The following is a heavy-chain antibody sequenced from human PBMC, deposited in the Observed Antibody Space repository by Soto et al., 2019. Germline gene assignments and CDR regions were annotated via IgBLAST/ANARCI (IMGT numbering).Heavy chain of an antibody. J-gene: IGHJ4*02. CDR1: GVSISSGGYY. D-gene: IGHD3-10*01. Sequence: QVQLPESGPGLVKPSQPLSLTCTVSGVSISSGGYYWRWIRQHPGKGLEWIGYIYYSGSTYYNPSPKNRVTILADTPKTQFSLKLSSVTAAGTAVYYRAIEPGVWGQGLLVNVSS. CDR3: AIEPGV. CDR2: IYYSGST. V-gene: IGHV4-31*03.